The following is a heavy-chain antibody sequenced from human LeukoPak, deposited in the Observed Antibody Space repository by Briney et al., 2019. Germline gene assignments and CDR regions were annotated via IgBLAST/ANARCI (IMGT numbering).Heavy chain of an antibody. V-gene: IGHV4-30-4*01. CDR2: LYYSGST. CDR3: ARGGGIYYDSSGYPSWDY. J-gene: IGHJ4*02. D-gene: IGHD3-22*01. Sequence: SETLSLTCTASGGSISRGDYYWSWIRQPPGKGLEWIGYLYYSGSTYYNPSLKSRVTISVDTSKNQFSLKLSSVTAADTAVYYCARGGGIYYDSSGYPSWDYWGQGTLVTVSS. CDR1: GGSISRGDYY.